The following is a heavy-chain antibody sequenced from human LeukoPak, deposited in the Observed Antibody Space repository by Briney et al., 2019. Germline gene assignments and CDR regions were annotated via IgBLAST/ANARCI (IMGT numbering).Heavy chain of an antibody. J-gene: IGHJ6*02. D-gene: IGHD3-10*01. CDR1: GYTFTGYY. CDR2: INPNSGGT. Sequence: ASVKLSCKASGYTFTGYYMHWVRQAPGQGLEWMGWINPNSGGTNYAQKFQGRVTMTRDTSISTAYMELSRLRSDDTAVYYCARAWVGYYYYYGMDVWGQGTTVTVSS. CDR3: ARAWVGYYYYYGMDV. V-gene: IGHV1-2*02.